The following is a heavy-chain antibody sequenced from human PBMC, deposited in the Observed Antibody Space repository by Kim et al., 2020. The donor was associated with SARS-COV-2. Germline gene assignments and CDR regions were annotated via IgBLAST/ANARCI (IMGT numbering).Heavy chain of an antibody. D-gene: IGHD3-16*01. Sequence: EYAESEKGRFSNLRDNSKNSRYLQMNSLRSEDTTVYYCAREGVRNFYGRDVWGRGTRVTVSS. J-gene: IGHJ6*02. V-gene: IGHV3-72*01. CDR3: AREGVRNFYGRDV.